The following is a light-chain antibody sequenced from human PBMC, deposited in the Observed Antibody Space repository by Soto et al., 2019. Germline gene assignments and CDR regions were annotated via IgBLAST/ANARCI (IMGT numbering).Light chain of an antibody. V-gene: IGKV1-5*03. J-gene: IGKJ2*01. Sequence: DIQMTQSPSTLSASVGDRVTTTCRPSQSINTWLAWYQKKPGKAPKLLIQKASSLESGVPSRFSGSGSGTEFTLTITSLQPDDFATYYCQQYHNFFPTFGQGTKLEIK. CDR3: QQYHNFFPT. CDR1: QSINTW. CDR2: KAS.